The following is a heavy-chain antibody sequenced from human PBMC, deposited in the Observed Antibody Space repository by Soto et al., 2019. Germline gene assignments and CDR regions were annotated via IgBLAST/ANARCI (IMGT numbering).Heavy chain of an antibody. J-gene: IGHJ4*02. CDR2: IRSKANSYAT. V-gene: IGHV3-73*01. CDR1: GFTFSGSA. CDR3: TRQYHYYGSGSYNY. Sequence: EVQLVESGGGLVQPGGSLKLSCAASGFTFSGSAMHWVRQASGKGLEWVGRIRSKANSYATAYAASVKGRFTISRDDSKNTAYLQMNSLKTEDTDVYYCTRQYHYYGSGSYNYWGQGTLVTVSS. D-gene: IGHD3-10*01.